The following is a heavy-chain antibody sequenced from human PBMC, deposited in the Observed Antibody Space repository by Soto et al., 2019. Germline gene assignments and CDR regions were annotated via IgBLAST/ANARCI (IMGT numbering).Heavy chain of an antibody. CDR3: AISARAYGSGSYYYYGMDV. Sequence: ASVKVSCKASGYTFTSYGISWVRQAPGQGLEWMGWISAYNGNTNYAQKLQGRVTMTTDTSTSTAYMELRSLRSDDTAVYYCAISARAYGSGSYYYYGMDVWGQGTTVTVSS. CDR1: GYTFTSYG. V-gene: IGHV1-18*01. CDR2: ISAYNGNT. D-gene: IGHD3-10*01. J-gene: IGHJ6*02.